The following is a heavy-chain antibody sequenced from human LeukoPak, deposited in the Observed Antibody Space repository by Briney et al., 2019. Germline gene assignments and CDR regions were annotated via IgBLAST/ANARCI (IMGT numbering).Heavy chain of an antibody. CDR2: IYYTGYT. V-gene: IGHV4-31*03. J-gene: IGHJ6*02. CDR3: ARVVYDSSGYNAPYYYGMDV. D-gene: IGHD3-22*01. CDR1: GDSINSGGYY. Sequence: PSETLSLTCTVSGDSINSGGYYWSWIRQHPGKGLEWIGFIYYTGYTYSNPSLKSRFAISLDTSKNQFSLKLNSVTAADTAVYYCARVVYDSSGYNAPYYYGMDVWGQGTMVAVSS.